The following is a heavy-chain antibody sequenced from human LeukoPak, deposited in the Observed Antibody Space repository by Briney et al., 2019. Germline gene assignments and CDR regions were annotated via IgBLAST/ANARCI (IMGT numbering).Heavy chain of an antibody. Sequence: GGSLRLSCAASGFTFSSYEMNWVRQAPGKGLEWVSVIYSGGTTYYADSVKGRFTISRDNSKNTLYLQMNSLRAEDTAVYYCARDPSGSNWFDPWGQGTLVTVSS. D-gene: IGHD5-12*01. CDR2: IYSGGTT. CDR1: GFTFSSYE. V-gene: IGHV3-66*01. CDR3: ARDPSGSNWFDP. J-gene: IGHJ5*02.